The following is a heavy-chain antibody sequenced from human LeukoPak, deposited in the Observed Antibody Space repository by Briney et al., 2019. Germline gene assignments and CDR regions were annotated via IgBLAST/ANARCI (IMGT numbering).Heavy chain of an antibody. CDR2: IIPIFGIA. CDR1: GGTFSSYA. Sequence: SSVKVSCKASGGTFSSYAISWVRQAPGQGLEWMGRIIPIFGIANYAQKFQGRVTITADKSTSTAYMELSSLRSEDTAVYYCARSEAGTTSDYWGQGTLVTVSS. J-gene: IGHJ4*02. V-gene: IGHV1-69*04. D-gene: IGHD1-1*01. CDR3: ARSEAGTTSDY.